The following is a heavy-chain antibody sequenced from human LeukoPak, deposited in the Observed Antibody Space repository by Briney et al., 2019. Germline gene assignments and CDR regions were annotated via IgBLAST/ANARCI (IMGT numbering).Heavy chain of an antibody. CDR1: GFTFTSYV. Sequence: GGSLRLSCAASGFTFTSYVMHWVRQAPGKGLEWVSTSGSSGSTYYADSVKGRFTISRDNSKNTLYLQMNSLRAEDTAVYYCAKGIASGKFYFDNWGQGTLVTVSS. CDR3: AKGIASGKFYFDN. J-gene: IGHJ4*02. CDR2: SGSSGST. V-gene: IGHV3-23*01. D-gene: IGHD2-21*01.